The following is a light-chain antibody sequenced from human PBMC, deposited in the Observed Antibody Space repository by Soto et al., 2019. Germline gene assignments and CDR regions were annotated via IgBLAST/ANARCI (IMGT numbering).Light chain of an antibody. CDR1: QGITNY. Sequence: DIQMTHSPSSLSASVLDRVTITFRASQGITNYLNLYQQKLGQAPRLLIYAASTLESGVPSRFSGSGSETDFTLSITSLQPEDFATYYCQKGHTFPRTFGQGTKVDIK. V-gene: IGKV1-39*01. CDR3: QKGHTFPRT. CDR2: AAS. J-gene: IGKJ1*01.